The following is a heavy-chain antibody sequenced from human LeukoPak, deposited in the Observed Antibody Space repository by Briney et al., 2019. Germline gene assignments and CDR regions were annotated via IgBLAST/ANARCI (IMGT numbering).Heavy chain of an antibody. D-gene: IGHD1-26*01. J-gene: IGHJ4*02. Sequence: SETLSLTCTVSGGSISSGGYYWSWIRQPPGKGLEWIGYIYHSGSTYYNPSLKSRVTISVDRSKNQFSLKLSSVTAADTAVYYCARAPMRGGSYYPNFDYWGQGTLVTVSS. V-gene: IGHV4-30-2*01. CDR3: ARAPMRGGSYYPNFDY. CDR2: IYHSGST. CDR1: GGSISSGGYY.